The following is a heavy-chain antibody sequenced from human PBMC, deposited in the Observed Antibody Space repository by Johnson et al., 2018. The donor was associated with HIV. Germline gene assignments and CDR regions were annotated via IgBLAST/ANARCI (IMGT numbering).Heavy chain of an antibody. CDR2: IFSVGHT. CDR3: AGEGRYLVTRGGFDV. D-gene: IGHD5-18*01. V-gene: IGHV3-66*02. Sequence: VQLVESGAGLVQSGESLRLSCAASGITVNTNYMSWVRRAPGKGLEWVSVIFSVGHTYYADSVKGRFTIPRDNSRTMLYLQMNSLRPEDTAVYYCAGEGRYLVTRGGFDVWGPGTMVTVSS. CDR1: GITVNTNY. J-gene: IGHJ3*01.